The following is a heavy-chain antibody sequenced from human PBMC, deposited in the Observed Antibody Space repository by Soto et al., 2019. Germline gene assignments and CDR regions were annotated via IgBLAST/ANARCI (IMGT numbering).Heavy chain of an antibody. Sequence: SETLSLTCAVYGGSFSGYYWSWIRQPPGKGLEWIGEINHSGSTNYNPSLKSRVTISVDTSKNQFSLKLSSVTAADTAVYYCARVVVVPAATQRENNLRYYYYMDVWGKGTTVTVSS. D-gene: IGHD2-2*01. CDR2: INHSGST. CDR1: GGSFSGYY. V-gene: IGHV4-34*01. CDR3: ARVVVVPAATQRENNLRYYYYMDV. J-gene: IGHJ6*03.